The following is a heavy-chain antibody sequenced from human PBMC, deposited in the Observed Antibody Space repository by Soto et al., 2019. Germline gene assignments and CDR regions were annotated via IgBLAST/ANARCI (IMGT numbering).Heavy chain of an antibody. J-gene: IGHJ6*02. CDR1: GGSFSGYY. CDR3: ATAPGHYDFWSGYYYYYYGMDV. D-gene: IGHD3-3*01. CDR2: INHSGST. V-gene: IGHV4-34*01. Sequence: SETLSLTCAVYGGSFSGYYWSWIRQPPGKGLEWIGEINHSGSTNYNPSLKSRVTISVDTSKNQFSLKLSSVTAADTAVYYCATAPGHYDFWSGYYYYYYGMDVWGQGTTVTVSS.